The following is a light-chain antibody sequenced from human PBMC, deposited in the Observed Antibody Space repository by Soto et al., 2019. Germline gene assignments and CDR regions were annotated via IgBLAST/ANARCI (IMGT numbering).Light chain of an antibody. CDR1: SGDVGRYNF. J-gene: IGLJ1*01. CDR2: DVS. V-gene: IGLV2-8*01. CDR3: NSYADSNTYV. Sequence: QSALTQPPSAAGSPGQSVTVSCAGSSGDVGRYNFVSWYQHHPGKAPKLMIYDVSQRPSGVPDRFSGSKSGNTASLTVSGLQAEDEADYYCNSYADSNTYVFGTGTKVTVL.